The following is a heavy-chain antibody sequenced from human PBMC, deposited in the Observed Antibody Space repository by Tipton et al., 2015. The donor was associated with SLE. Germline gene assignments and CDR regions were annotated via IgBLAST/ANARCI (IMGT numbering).Heavy chain of an antibody. CDR3: ARLHGYSYGLNWFDP. CDR2: RFHDGNI. D-gene: IGHD5-18*01. J-gene: IGHJ5*02. V-gene: IGHV4-59*02. CDR1: GDSVKSRY. Sequence: TLSLTCTVSGDSVKSRYWIWVRQPAGRGLEWLAYRFHDGNINYNPSLKSRVTISVDTSKNQFSLKLSSVTAADTAVYYCARLHGYSYGLNWFDPWGQGTLISVSS.